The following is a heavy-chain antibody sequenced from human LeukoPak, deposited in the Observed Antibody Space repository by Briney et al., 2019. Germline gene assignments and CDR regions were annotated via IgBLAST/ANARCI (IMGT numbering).Heavy chain of an antibody. V-gene: IGHV3-30*02. CDR3: AKVGKHYYYMDV. D-gene: IGHD3-10*01. Sequence: GGSLRLSCAASGFTFSSYEMNWVRQAPGKGLEWVAFIRYDGSNKYYADSVKGRFTISRDNSKNTLYLQMNSLRAEDTAVYYCAKVGKHYYYMDVWGKGTTVTVSS. CDR2: IRYDGSNK. CDR1: GFTFSSYE. J-gene: IGHJ6*03.